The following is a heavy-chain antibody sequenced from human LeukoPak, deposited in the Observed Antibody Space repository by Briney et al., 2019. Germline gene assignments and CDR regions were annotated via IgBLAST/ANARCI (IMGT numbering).Heavy chain of an antibody. D-gene: IGHD6-6*01. CDR1: GFTFSSYG. V-gene: IGHV3-30*02. CDR2: IRYDGSNK. Sequence: GGFLRLSCAASGFTFSSYGMHWVRQAPGKGLEWVAFIRYDGSNKYYADSVKGRFTISRDNSKNTLYLQMNSLRAEDTAVYYCAKPVFEYSRHNWFDPWGQGTLVTVSS. CDR3: AKPVFEYSRHNWFDP. J-gene: IGHJ5*02.